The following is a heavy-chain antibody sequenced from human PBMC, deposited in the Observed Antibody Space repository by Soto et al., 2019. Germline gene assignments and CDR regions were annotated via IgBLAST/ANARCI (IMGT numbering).Heavy chain of an antibody. J-gene: IGHJ3*02. CDR1: GFTFSSYA. D-gene: IGHD5-18*01. CDR2: ISYDGSNK. CDR3: ARDGDSYGWAFDI. V-gene: IGHV3-30-3*01. Sequence: QVQLVESGGGVVQPGRSLRLSCAASGFTFSSYAMQWVRQAPGKGLEWVAIISYDGSNKYYADSVKGRFTISRDNSKNTLYLQMNSLRAEDTAVYYCARDGDSYGWAFDIWGQGTMVTVSS.